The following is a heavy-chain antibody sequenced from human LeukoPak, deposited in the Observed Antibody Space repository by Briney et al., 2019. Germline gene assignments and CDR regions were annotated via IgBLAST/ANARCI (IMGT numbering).Heavy chain of an antibody. CDR2: INRDGSST. V-gene: IGHV3-74*01. J-gene: IGHJ3*02. D-gene: IGHD3-9*01. CDR1: GFTFSTYW. Sequence: GGSLRLSCAASGFTFSTYWMHWVRQAPGKGLLWVSRINRDGSSTSYADSVKGRFTISRDNAKNTLYLQMNSLRAEDTAVYYCFRKRETYYDILTGYYTLGDAFDIWGQGTMVTVSS. CDR3: FRKRETYYDILTGYYTLGDAFDI.